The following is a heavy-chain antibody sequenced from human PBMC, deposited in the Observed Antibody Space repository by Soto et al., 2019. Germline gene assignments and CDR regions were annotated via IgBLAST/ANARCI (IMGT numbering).Heavy chain of an antibody. V-gene: IGHV3-74*01. D-gene: IGHD6-13*01. CDR3: VRGGYMHACDI. CDR2: MNNDGSYT. J-gene: IGHJ3*02. CDR1: GFTFSSYW. Sequence: EVQLEESGGGLVQPGGSLRLSCAASGFTFSSYWMYWVRQAPGKGLEWVSHMNNDGSYTIYAESVKGRFTFSRDNAKNTLYLQMNSLRAEDTAVYYCVRGGYMHACDIWGQGTMVTVSS.